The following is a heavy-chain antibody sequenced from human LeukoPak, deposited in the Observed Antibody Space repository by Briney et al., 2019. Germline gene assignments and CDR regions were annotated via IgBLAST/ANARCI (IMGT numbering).Heavy chain of an antibody. D-gene: IGHD3-10*01. CDR3: ARAHYYGSGLYYYYYMDV. CDR2: INPSGGST. Sequence: GASVKISCKASGYTFTSYYTHWVRQAPGQGLEWMGIINPSGGSTSYAQKFQGRVTMTRDMSTSTVYMELSSLRSEDTAVYYCARAHYYGSGLYYYYYMDVWGKGTTVTVSS. J-gene: IGHJ6*03. V-gene: IGHV1-46*01. CDR1: GYTFTSYY.